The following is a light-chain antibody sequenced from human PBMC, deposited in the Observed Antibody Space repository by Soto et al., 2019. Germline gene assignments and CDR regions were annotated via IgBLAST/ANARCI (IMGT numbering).Light chain of an antibody. CDR3: TSYSTTNTPYV. J-gene: IGLJ1*01. V-gene: IGLV2-14*01. CDR2: EVT. Sequence: QSALTQPASVSGSPGQLITISCSGTSSDVGAYNFVSWYQVHTGRAPKLIISEVTVRPSGVSHRFSGSKSGNSASLTISGLQAEDEADYYCTSYSTTNTPYVFGSGTKVTVL. CDR1: SSDVGAYNF.